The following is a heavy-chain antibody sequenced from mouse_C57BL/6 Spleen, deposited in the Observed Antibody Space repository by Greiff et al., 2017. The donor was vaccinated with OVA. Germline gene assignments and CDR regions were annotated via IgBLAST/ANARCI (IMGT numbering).Heavy chain of an antibody. V-gene: IGHV1-72*01. Sequence: QVQLQQPGAELVKPGASVKLSCKASGYTFTSYWMHWVKQRPGRGLEWIGRIDANSGGTKYNEKFKSKATLTVDKPSSTAYMQLSSLTSEDSAVYYCARWGPYGITYYALEYWGQGTSGTVSS. CDR2: IDANSGGT. D-gene: IGHD1-1*01. CDR3: ARWGPYGITYYALEY. CDR1: GYTFTSYW. J-gene: IGHJ4*01.